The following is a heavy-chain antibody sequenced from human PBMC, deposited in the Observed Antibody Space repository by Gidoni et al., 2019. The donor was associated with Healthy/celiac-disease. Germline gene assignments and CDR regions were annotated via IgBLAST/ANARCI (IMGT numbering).Heavy chain of an antibody. D-gene: IGHD3-22*01. V-gene: IGHV3-21*01. CDR1: GFPFSSSS. Sequence: EVQLVESGGGLVKPGGSLRLSCAASGFPFSSSSMNWVRQAPGKGLEWVSSISSSSSYIYYADSVKGRFTISRDNAKNSLYLQMNSLRAEDTAVYYCARDQPAVWDYDRTDAFDIWGQGTMVTVSS. CDR3: ARDQPAVWDYDRTDAFDI. J-gene: IGHJ3*02. CDR2: ISSSSSYI.